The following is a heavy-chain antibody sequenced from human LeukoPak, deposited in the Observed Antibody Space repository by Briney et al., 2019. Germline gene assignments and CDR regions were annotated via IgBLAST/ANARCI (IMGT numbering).Heavy chain of an antibody. Sequence: PGGSLRLSCAASGFTFSSYGMHWVRQAPGKGLEWVAFIRYDGSNKYYADSVKGRFTISRDNSKNTLYLQMNSLRAEDTAVYYCAKDRPNKGYSSSWYTDYWGQGTLVTVSS. J-gene: IGHJ4*02. D-gene: IGHD6-13*01. V-gene: IGHV3-30*02. CDR2: IRYDGSNK. CDR1: GFTFSSYG. CDR3: AKDRPNKGYSSSWYTDY.